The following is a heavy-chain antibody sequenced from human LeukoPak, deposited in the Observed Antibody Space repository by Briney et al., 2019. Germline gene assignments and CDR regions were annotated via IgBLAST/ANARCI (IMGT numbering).Heavy chain of an antibody. D-gene: IGHD1-14*01. CDR3: AKREGQNHGPINS. V-gene: IGHV3-23*01. J-gene: IGHJ4*02. CDR1: GFTFSSSA. Sequence: GGSLRLSCAASGFTFSSSAMSWVRQAPGTGLEWVSSISGRGDHTYYADSVKGRFTISRENSKSTLYLHMSSLRAGDTAVYYCAKREGQNHGPINSWGQGTLVTVSS. CDR2: ISGRGDHT.